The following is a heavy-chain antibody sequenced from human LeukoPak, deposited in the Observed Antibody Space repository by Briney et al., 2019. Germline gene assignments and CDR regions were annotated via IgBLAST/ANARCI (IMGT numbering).Heavy chain of an antibody. CDR2: ISSSSNYI. J-gene: IGHJ4*02. V-gene: IGHV3-21*01. CDR3: ARGASGSFYY. Sequence: GGSLRLSCAASGFTFSSYSMNWVRQAPGKGLEWVSSISSSSNYIYYADSVKGRFTISRDNAKNSLHLQMNSLRAEDTAVYYCARGASGSFYYWGQGTLVTVSS. CDR1: GFTFSSYS. D-gene: IGHD1-26*01.